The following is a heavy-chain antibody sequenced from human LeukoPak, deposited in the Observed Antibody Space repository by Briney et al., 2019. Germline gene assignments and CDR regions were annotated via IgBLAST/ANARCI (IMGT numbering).Heavy chain of an antibody. D-gene: IGHD6-13*01. J-gene: IGHJ6*03. V-gene: IGHV4-34*01. CDR3: ARGLRRWYDYMDV. Sequence: PSETLPLTCAVYGGSFSGYYWSWIRQPPGKGLEWIGEINHSGSTNYNPSLKSRVTISVDTSKNQFSLKLSSVTAADTAVYYCARGLRRWYDYMDVWGTGTTVTVSS. CDR2: INHSGST. CDR1: GGSFSGYY.